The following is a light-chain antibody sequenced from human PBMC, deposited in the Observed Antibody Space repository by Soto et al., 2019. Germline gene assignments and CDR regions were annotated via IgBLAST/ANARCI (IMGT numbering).Light chain of an antibody. Sequence: QLVLTQPPSASGTPGQRVTISCSGSSSNIGSNTVNWYQQLPGTAHKLLIYSNNQRPSGVPDRFSGSKSGTSASLAISGLQSEDEADYYCAAWDDSLNGPVFGGGTKLTVL. V-gene: IGLV1-44*01. CDR2: SNN. CDR3: AAWDDSLNGPV. CDR1: SSNIGSNT. J-gene: IGLJ2*01.